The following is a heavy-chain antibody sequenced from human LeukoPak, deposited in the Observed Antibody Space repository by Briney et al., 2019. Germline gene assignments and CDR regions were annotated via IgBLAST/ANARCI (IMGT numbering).Heavy chain of an antibody. V-gene: IGHV1-8*01. Sequence: ASVKVSCKASGYTFTSYDINWVRQATGQGLEWMGWMNPNSGNTGYAQKFQGRVTMTRDTSISTAYMELSRLRSDDTAVYYCARGLAVAGDDAFDIWGQGTMVTVSS. CDR3: ARGLAVAGDDAFDI. D-gene: IGHD6-19*01. J-gene: IGHJ3*02. CDR2: MNPNSGNT. CDR1: GYTFTSYD.